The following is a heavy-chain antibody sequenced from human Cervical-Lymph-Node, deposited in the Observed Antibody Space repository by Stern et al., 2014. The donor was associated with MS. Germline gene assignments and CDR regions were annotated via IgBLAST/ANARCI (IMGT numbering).Heavy chain of an antibody. J-gene: IGHJ4*02. D-gene: IGHD7-27*01. V-gene: IGHV3-21*01. Sequence: QLVQSGGGLVKPGGSLRLSCAVSGFTFSSYSMNWVRQAPGKGLEWVSSITSSSSYIYYADSVKGRFTISKDNAKNSLYLYMYSLRAEDTAVYYCARDETGVEDYFDYWGQGTLVTVSS. CDR3: ARDETGVEDYFDY. CDR1: GFTFSSYS. CDR2: ITSSSSYI.